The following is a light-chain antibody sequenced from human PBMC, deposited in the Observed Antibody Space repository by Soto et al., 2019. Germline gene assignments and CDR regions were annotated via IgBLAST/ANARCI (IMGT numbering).Light chain of an antibody. CDR3: QQSYSTPHIT. CDR1: QSISSY. V-gene: IGKV1-39*01. CDR2: AAS. Sequence: DLQMTQSPSSLSASVGDRVTITCRAIQSISSYLNWYQQKPGKAPKLLIYAASSLQSGVPSRFSGSGSGTDFTLTISSLQPEDFATYYCQQSYSTPHITFGPGTKVDIK. J-gene: IGKJ3*01.